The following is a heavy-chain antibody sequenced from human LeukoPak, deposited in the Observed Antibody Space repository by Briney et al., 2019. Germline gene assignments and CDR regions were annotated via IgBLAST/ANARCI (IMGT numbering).Heavy chain of an antibody. CDR3: ARQGTRYCSGGSCYCDY. V-gene: IGHV1-18*04. D-gene: IGHD2-15*01. J-gene: IGHJ4*02. Sequence: ASVKVSCKAAGYTFTSYGITWVRQAPGQGLEWMGWISTYNDNTNYAQKFQGRVTMTTDTSTSTGYLELRSLRSDDTAVYFCARQGTRYCSGGSCYCDYWGQGTLVTVSS. CDR1: GYTFTSYG. CDR2: ISTYNDNT.